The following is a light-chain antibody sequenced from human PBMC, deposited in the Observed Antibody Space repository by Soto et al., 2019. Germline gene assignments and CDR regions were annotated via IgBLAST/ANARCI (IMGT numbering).Light chain of an antibody. J-gene: IGLJ1*01. CDR2: DVS. V-gene: IGLV2-14*03. CDR3: SSCTSTSTPYV. CDR1: SNDVGGYNY. Sequence: QSVLTQPASVSGSPGQSITISCSGTSNDVGGYNYVSWYQQQHPDKAPKLLIYDVSNRPSGVSNRFSGSKSGNTASLTISGLQAEDEADYYCSSCTSTSTPYVFGTGTKLTVL.